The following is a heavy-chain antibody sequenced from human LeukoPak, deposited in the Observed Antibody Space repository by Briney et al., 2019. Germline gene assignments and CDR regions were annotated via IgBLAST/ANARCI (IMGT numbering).Heavy chain of an antibody. CDR2: ISWDGGST. D-gene: IGHD3-10*01. V-gene: IGHV3-43D*04. Sequence: GGSLRLSCAASGFTSDDYAMHWVRQAPGKGLEWVSLISWDGGSTYYADSVKGRFTISRDNSKNSLYLQMNSPRAEDTALYYCAKDGGSGVFDPWGQGTLVTVSS. J-gene: IGHJ5*02. CDR1: GFTSDDYA. CDR3: AKDGGSGVFDP.